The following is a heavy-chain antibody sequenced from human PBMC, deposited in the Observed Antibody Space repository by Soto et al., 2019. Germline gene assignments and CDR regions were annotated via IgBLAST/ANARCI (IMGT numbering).Heavy chain of an antibody. V-gene: IGHV2-5*02. J-gene: IGHJ4*02. CDR1: GFSLHTSGVG. CDR3: AYRALYSGSYWDGGYFDS. Sequence: QITLRESGPTRVRPTQTLSLTCSFSGFSLHTSGVGVGWIRQPPGKALEWLAIIYWDDDKRYSPSLKSRLSITKDTSENQAVLTMTNMDPVDTATYYCAYRALYSGSYWDGGYFDSWGQGTLITVSS. CDR2: IYWDDDK. D-gene: IGHD1-26*01.